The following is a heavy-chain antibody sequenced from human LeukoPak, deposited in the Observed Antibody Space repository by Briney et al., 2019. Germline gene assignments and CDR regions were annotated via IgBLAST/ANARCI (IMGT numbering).Heavy chain of an antibody. J-gene: IGHJ3*02. D-gene: IGHD6-19*01. CDR3: ARDWTGTDSSGQSSGAFDI. CDR2: IYTSGST. CDR1: GGSISSGSYY. V-gene: IGHV4-61*02. Sequence: SETLSLTCTVSGGSISSGSYYWSWIRQPAGKGLEWIGRIYTSGSTNYNPSLKSRVTISVDTSKNQFSLKLSSVTAADTAVYYCARDWTGTDSSGQSSGAFDIWGQGTMVTVSS.